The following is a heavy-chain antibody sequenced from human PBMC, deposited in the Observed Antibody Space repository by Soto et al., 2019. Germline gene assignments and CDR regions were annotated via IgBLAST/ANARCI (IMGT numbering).Heavy chain of an antibody. CDR3: VRDGSAYDY. Sequence: QVQLVESGGGVVQPGTSLRLACEVSGFIFSGYGMHWVRQAPGKGLEWVAVIWYDGSIKYHADSVKGRFTISRDNSKNTLYLQMNSLRAEDTAVYYCVRDGSAYDYWGQGTRVTVSS. D-gene: IGHD3-10*01. V-gene: IGHV3-33*01. CDR1: GFIFSGYG. CDR2: IWYDGSIK. J-gene: IGHJ4*02.